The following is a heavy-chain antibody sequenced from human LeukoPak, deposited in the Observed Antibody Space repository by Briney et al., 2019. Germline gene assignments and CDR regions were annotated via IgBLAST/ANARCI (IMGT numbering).Heavy chain of an antibody. D-gene: IGHD2-2*01. J-gene: IGHJ4*02. Sequence: GGSLRLSCAASGFTFSSYGMHWVRQAPGKGLELVAFIRYYGSNKYYADSVKGRFTISRDNYKNTLYLQMNSLRAEDTAVYYCAKDLRYCSSTSCRFSGYFDYWGQGTLVTVSS. CDR2: IRYYGSNK. CDR1: GFTFSSYG. CDR3: AKDLRYCSSTSCRFSGYFDY. V-gene: IGHV3-30*02.